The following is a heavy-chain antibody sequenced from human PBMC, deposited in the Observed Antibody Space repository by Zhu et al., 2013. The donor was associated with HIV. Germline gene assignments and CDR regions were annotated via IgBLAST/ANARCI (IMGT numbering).Heavy chain of an antibody. CDR2: ISAYNGNT. CDR3: ASGRGSSFPFDY. J-gene: IGHJ4*02. Sequence: QVQLVQSGAEVKKPGAVSEGLLQGFWLHFTSYGISWVRQAPGQGLEWMGWISAYNGNTNYAQKLQGRVTMTTDTSTSTAYMELRSLRSDDTAVYYCASGRGSSFPFDYWGQGTLVTVSS. V-gene: IGHV1-18*01. D-gene: IGHD6-6*01. CDR1: LHFTSYG.